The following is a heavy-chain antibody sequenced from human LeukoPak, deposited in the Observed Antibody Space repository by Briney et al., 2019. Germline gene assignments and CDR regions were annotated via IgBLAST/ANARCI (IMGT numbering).Heavy chain of an antibody. V-gene: IGHV5-51*01. D-gene: IGHD2-2*02. CDR3: ARHQTGYCSSTSCYTYYYYYMDV. CDR2: IYPGDSYT. Sequence: GGALQIFCKGSGCSFTTYWIGWVRQMTRKELVWMGIIYPGDSYTTHSPSFQVQVTISADKSISTAYLQWSSLKASDTAMYYCARHQTGYCSSTSCYTYYYYYMDVWGKGTTVTVSS. CDR1: GCSFTTYW. J-gene: IGHJ6*03.